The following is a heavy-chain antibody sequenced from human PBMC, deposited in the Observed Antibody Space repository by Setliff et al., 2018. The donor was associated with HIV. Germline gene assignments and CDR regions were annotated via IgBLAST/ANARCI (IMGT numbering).Heavy chain of an antibody. D-gene: IGHD2-2*01. CDR3: ARGLYCSSTTCSYGMDV. V-gene: IGHV3-48*03. CDR1: GFTFSTYE. Sequence: GGSLRLSCAASGFTFSTYEMNWVRQAPGKGLECLSYISSGGSPMYYADSVKGRFTISRDNAKNSLYLQMNSLRAEDTAVYYCARGLYCSSTTCSYGMDVWGQGTTVTVSS. J-gene: IGHJ6*02. CDR2: ISSGGSPM.